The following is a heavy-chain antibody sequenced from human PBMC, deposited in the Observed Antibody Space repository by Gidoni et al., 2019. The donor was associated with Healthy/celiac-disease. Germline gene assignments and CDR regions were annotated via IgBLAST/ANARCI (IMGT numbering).Heavy chain of an antibody. J-gene: IGHJ4*02. CDR3: ARVEVAVAAD. CDR2: ISSSSSYI. D-gene: IGHD6-19*01. CDR1: GFTFSSYS. Sequence: EVQLVESGGGLVKPGGSLRLSCAASGFTFSSYSMNWVRQAPGKGLEWVSSISSSSSYIYYADSVKGRFTISRDNAKNSLYLKMNSLRAEDTAVYYCARVEVAVAADWGQGTLVTVSS. V-gene: IGHV3-21*01.